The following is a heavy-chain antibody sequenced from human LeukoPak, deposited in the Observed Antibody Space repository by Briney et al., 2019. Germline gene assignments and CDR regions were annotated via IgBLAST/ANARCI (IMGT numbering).Heavy chain of an antibody. CDR1: GDSVSSNSAA. V-gene: IGHV6-1*01. CDR2: TYYRSKWYN. CDR3: ARRAANSWHFDY. J-gene: IGHJ4*02. Sequence: SQTLSLTCAISGDSVSSNSAAWTWIRQSPSRGLEWLGRTYYRSKWYNDYAVSVQSRITINPDTSKNQFSLNLTSVTAADTAVYYCARRAANSWHFDYWGQGSLVTVSS. D-gene: IGHD2-15*01.